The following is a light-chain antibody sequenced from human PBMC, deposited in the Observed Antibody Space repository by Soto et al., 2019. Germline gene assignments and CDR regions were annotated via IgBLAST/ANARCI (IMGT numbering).Light chain of an antibody. CDR2: EVS. CDR1: SSDVGGYNY. J-gene: IGLJ1*01. Sequence: QSALTQPASVSGSPGQSITISCTGTSSDVGGYNYVSWYQQHPGKAPKLIIYEVSNRPSGVSNRFSGSKSGNTASLTIPGLQAEDEADYYCSSYTSSRIYVFGTGTKVTV. CDR3: SSYTSSRIYV. V-gene: IGLV2-14*01.